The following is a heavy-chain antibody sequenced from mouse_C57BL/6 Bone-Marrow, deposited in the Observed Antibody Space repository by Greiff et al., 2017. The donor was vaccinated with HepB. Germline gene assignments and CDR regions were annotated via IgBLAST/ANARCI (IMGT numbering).Heavy chain of an antibody. J-gene: IGHJ1*03. V-gene: IGHV14-2*01. Sequence: EVQRVESGAELVKPGASVKLSCTAPGFNIKAYYLHWVKQRTEQGLEWIGRIDPEDGETKYAPKFQGKATITADTSSNTAYLQRSSLTSEDTAVYYGARTGVAFYWYFDVWGTGTTVTVSS. CDR1: GFNIKAYY. D-gene: IGHD1-1*01. CDR3: ARTGVAFYWYFDV. CDR2: IDPEDGET.